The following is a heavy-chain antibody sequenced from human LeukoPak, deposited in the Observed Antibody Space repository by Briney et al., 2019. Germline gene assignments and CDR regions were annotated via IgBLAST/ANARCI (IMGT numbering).Heavy chain of an antibody. Sequence: GGSLRLSCAASGFTFSSYSMNWVRQAPGKGLEWVSSISSSSSYIYYADSVKGRFTISRDNAKNSLYLQMNSLRAEDTAVYYCARVSGGSGSFFDYWGQGTLVTVSS. CDR3: ARVSGGSGSFFDY. V-gene: IGHV3-21*01. CDR2: ISSSSSYI. D-gene: IGHD3-10*01. J-gene: IGHJ4*02. CDR1: GFTFSSYS.